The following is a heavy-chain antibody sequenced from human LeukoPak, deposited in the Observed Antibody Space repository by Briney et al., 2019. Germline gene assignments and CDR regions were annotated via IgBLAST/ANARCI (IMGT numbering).Heavy chain of an antibody. Sequence: SETLSLTCTVSGGSISSSSYYWGWIRQSPGKGLEWIGEINHSGSTNYNPSLKSRVTISVDTSKNQISLKVNSVTAADTAVYYCARLAPMTTVTKIDYWGQGTLVTVSS. CDR3: ARLAPMTTVTKIDY. D-gene: IGHD4-17*01. J-gene: IGHJ4*02. V-gene: IGHV4-39*07. CDR2: INHSGST. CDR1: GGSISSSSYY.